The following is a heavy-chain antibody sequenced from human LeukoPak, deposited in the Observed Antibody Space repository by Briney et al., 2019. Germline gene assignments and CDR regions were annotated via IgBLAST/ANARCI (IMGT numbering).Heavy chain of an antibody. CDR3: ARDGERYSYVNTRKYYFDY. CDR2: IIPIFGTA. CDR1: GGTFSSYA. Sequence: VKVSCKASGGTFSSYAISWVRQAPGQGLEWMGGIIPIFGTANYAQKFQGRVAITTDESTSTAYMELSSLRSEDTAVYYCARDGERYSYVNTRKYYFDYWGQGTLVTVSS. J-gene: IGHJ4*02. V-gene: IGHV1-69*05. D-gene: IGHD5-18*01.